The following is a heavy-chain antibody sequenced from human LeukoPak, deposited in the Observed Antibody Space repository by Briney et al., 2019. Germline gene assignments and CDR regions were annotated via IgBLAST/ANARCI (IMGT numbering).Heavy chain of an antibody. J-gene: IGHJ4*02. Sequence: ASVKVSCKASGGTFSSYAISWVRQAPGQGLEWMGRIIPIFGTANYAQKFQGRVTITTDESTSTAYMELSSLRSEDTAVYYCAKEHVVTAMVTLLDYWSQGTLVTVSS. CDR2: IIPIFGTA. CDR1: GGTFSSYA. CDR3: AKEHVVTAMVTLLDY. D-gene: IGHD5-18*01. V-gene: IGHV1-69*05.